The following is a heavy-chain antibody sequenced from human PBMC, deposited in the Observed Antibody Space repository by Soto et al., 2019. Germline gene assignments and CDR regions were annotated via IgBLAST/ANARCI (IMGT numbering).Heavy chain of an antibody. J-gene: IGHJ5*02. CDR2: HYSGGST. CDR1: GFSVSSNY. D-gene: IGHD1-26*01. Sequence: DVQLVESGGGLVQPGGSLRLSCAISGFSVSSNYLSWVRQAPGKGLEWVSVHYSGGSTYYADSVQGRVTISRDKSNNTRERQMRRARAEDTAVDLCARHRDPRGTVGATSPLDPWGQGTQGTVAS. V-gene: IGHV3-53*01. CDR3: ARHRDPRGTVGATSPLDP.